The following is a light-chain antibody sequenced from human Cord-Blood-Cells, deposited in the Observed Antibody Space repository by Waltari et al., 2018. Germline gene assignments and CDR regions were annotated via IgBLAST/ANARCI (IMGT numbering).Light chain of an antibody. J-gene: IGLJ2*01. CDR2: DVS. CDR1: CSAVGGYNL. Sequence: SALTHPAPGSGAPGQSFTISCPGTCSAVGGYNLVPWYQHHPGKAPNLMIYDVSNRPSGVSNRFSGSKSGNTASLTISGLQAEDEADYYCTSYTSSSTRVFGGGTKLTVL. V-gene: IGLV2-14*03. CDR3: TSYTSSSTRV.